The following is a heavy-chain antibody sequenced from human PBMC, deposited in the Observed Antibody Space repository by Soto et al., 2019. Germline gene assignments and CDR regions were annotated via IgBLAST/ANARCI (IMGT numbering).Heavy chain of an antibody. J-gene: IGHJ4*02. V-gene: IGHV3-30-3*01. Sequence: QVQLVESGGGVVQPGRSLRLSCAASGFTFSSYAMHWVRQAPGKGLEWVAVISYDGSNKYYADSVKGRFTISRDNSKNTVYLQMNSLRAGDTAVYYCARVMTVPDYWGKGTLGTVST. D-gene: IGHD3-16*01. CDR1: GFTFSSYA. CDR3: ARVMTVPDY. CDR2: ISYDGSNK.